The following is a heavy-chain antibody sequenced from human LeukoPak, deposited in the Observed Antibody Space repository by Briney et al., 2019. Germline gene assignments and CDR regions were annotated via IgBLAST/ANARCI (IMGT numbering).Heavy chain of an antibody. D-gene: IGHD3-10*01. V-gene: IGHV3-9*01. J-gene: IGHJ4*02. CDR3: AKDIMGDYGSGSYGFDY. Sequence: GRSLRLSCAASGFTFDDYAMHWVRQAPGKGLEWVSGISWNSGSIGYADSVKGRFTISRDNAKNSLYLQMNSLRAKDTALYYCAKDIMGDYGSGSYGFDYWGQGTLVTVSS. CDR2: ISWNSGSI. CDR1: GFTFDDYA.